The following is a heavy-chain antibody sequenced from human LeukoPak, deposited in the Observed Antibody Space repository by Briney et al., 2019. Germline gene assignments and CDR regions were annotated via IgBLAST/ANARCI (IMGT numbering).Heavy chain of an antibody. CDR3: CRVRATANLDY. D-gene: IGHD5-18*01. J-gene: IGHJ4*02. Sequence: ASVKVSCKASGYTFTGYYMHWVRQAPGQVLEWMGWINPNSGGTNYAQKFQGRVTMTRDTSISTAYMELSRLRSDDTAVYYCCRVRATANLDYWGQGTLVTVSS. CDR1: GYTFTGYY. CDR2: INPNSGGT. V-gene: IGHV1-2*02.